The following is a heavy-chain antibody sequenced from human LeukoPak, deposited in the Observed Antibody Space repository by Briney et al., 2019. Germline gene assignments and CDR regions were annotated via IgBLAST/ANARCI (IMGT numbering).Heavy chain of an antibody. CDR3: ARHRRGTTPEAVEV. J-gene: IGHJ4*02. V-gene: IGHV4-39*01. D-gene: IGHD1-7*01. Sequence: PSETLSLTCTVSGGSIRSSSYYGGWIRPPPGKGLEWVGSIFFSGTSYYTPSLKSRVPISVDTSKHQFSLRLNSVTATDTAFYYCARHRRGTTPEAVEVWGQGTLVTVSS. CDR2: IFFSGTS. CDR1: GGSIRSSSYY.